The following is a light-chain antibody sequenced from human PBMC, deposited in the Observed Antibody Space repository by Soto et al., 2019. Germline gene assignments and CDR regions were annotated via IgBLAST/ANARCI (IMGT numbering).Light chain of an antibody. CDR1: NSNIGGNT. J-gene: IGLJ2*01. CDR3: AAWDDTVSGPV. V-gene: IGLV1-44*01. CDR2: SDN. Sequence: QSVLTQPPSASGAPGLRVTISCSGSNSNIGGNTVSWYQQVPGAAPKLLIHSDNQRPSGIPGRFSGSRSGASASLAITGLQSEDEGYYYCAAWDDTVSGPVLGGGTQLTGL.